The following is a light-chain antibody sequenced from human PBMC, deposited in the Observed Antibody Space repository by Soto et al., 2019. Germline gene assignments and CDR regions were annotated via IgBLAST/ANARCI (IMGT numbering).Light chain of an antibody. CDR2: GAS. Sequence: DLQMTQSPSSLSASVGDRVTITCRASQTIRNYLNWYQQKPGKAPKLLIYGASSLQGGDPSRFSGSGSGTDFTLTISSLQPEDFATYYCQQLYSTPYTFGQGTHLDIK. CDR3: QQLYSTPYT. CDR1: QTIRNY. V-gene: IGKV1-39*01. J-gene: IGKJ2*01.